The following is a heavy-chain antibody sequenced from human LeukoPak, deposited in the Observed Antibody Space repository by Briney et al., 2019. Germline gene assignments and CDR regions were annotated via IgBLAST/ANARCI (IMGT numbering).Heavy chain of an antibody. D-gene: IGHD6-19*01. Sequence: GEPLTPSHAHSGLTSRNAWTSCARPAPGQRLEWPGRITSKTDAGTTDYAAPVNCRFTISRDDSKNTLYLQMNSLKTEDTAVYYCTTGTIAVAGYYWGQGTLVTVSS. CDR2: ITSKTDAGTT. J-gene: IGHJ4*02. CDR1: GLTSRNAW. CDR3: TTGTIAVAGYY. V-gene: IGHV3-15*01.